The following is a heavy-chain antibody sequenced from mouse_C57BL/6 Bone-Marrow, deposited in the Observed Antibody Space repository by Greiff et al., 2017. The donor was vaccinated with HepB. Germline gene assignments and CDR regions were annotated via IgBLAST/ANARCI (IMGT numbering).Heavy chain of an antibody. J-gene: IGHJ3*01. CDR1: GYTFTSYG. D-gene: IGHD2-5*01. CDR2: IYPRSGNT. V-gene: IGHV1-81*01. Sequence: VQLQQSGAELARPGASVKLSCKASGYTFTSYGISWVKQRTGQGLEWIGEIYPRSGNTYYNEKFKGKATLTADKSSSTAYMELRSLTSEDSAVYFCARSVYSNYGAYWGQGTLVTVSA. CDR3: ARSVYSNYGAY.